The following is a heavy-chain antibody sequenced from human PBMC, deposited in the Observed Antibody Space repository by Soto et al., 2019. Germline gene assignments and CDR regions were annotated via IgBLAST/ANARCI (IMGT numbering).Heavy chain of an antibody. CDR3: ARGLLPSLRYYYGSGSYSGYMDV. CDR1: GGYFSGYY. CDR2: INHSGST. V-gene: IGHV4-34*01. J-gene: IGHJ6*03. Sequence: PLVTQSLTCAAFGGYFSGYYWIWIRQHPEKGLEWIGEINHSGSTNYNPSLKSRVTISVDTSKNQFSLKLSSVTAADTAVYYCARGLLPSLRYYYGSGSYSGYMDVWGKGTTVTVSS. D-gene: IGHD3-10*01.